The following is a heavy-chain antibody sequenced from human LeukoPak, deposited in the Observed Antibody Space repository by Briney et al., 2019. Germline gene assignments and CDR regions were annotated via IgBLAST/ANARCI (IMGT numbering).Heavy chain of an antibody. CDR1: GGTFSSYA. CDR3: ARVIGVPAAIYPYYYYYYMDV. Sequence: ASVKVSCEASGGTFSSYAISWVRQAPGQGLEWMGGIIPIFGTANYAQKFQGRVTITADESTSTAYMELSSLRSEDTAVYYCARVIGVPAAIYPYYYYYYMDVWGKGTTVTVSS. V-gene: IGHV1-69*13. CDR2: IIPIFGTA. J-gene: IGHJ6*03. D-gene: IGHD2-2*01.